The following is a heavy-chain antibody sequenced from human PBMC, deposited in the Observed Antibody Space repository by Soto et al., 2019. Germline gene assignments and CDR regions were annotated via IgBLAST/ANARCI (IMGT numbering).Heavy chain of an antibody. J-gene: IGHJ4*02. V-gene: IGHV1-69*01. Sequence: QVQLMQSGSEVKKPGSSVKISCKAFGGTFNSNAFSWVRQVPGQGLEWMGGLAVILGTPNYAQKFQGRVTLSAHETTTTAYMEVTSLTSEDTAVYYCASGYYDSSGYSIDYWGQGTQITVSS. CDR2: LAVILGTP. D-gene: IGHD3-22*01. CDR3: ASGYYDSSGYSIDY. CDR1: GGTFNSNA.